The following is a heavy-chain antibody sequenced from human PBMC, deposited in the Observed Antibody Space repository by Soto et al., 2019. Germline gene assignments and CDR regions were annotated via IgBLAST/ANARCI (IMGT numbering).Heavy chain of an antibody. J-gene: IGHJ6*02. CDR3: ARLLSSTRIVGATVYGMDV. D-gene: IGHD1-26*01. CDR2: IYTSGST. V-gene: IGHV4-4*07. Sequence: SETLSLTCTVSGGSISSYYWSWIRQPAGKGLEWIGRIYTSGSTNYNPSLKSRVTMSVDTSKNQFSLKLSSVTAADTAVCYCARLLSSTRIVGATVYGMDVWGQGTTVTVSS. CDR1: GGSISSYY.